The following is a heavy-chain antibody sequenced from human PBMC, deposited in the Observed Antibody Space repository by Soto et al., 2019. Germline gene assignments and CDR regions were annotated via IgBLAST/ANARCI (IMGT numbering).Heavy chain of an antibody. CDR2: ISGSGGST. Sequence: PGGSLRLSCAASGFTFSSYAMSWVRQAPGKGLEWVSAISGSGGSTYYADSVKGRFTISRDNSKNTLYLQMNSLRAEDTAVYYCAKDDILTGYYIRDYYYYGMDVWGQGTTVTVSS. CDR3: AKDDILTGYYIRDYYYYGMDV. CDR1: GFTFSSYA. V-gene: IGHV3-23*01. D-gene: IGHD3-9*01. J-gene: IGHJ6*02.